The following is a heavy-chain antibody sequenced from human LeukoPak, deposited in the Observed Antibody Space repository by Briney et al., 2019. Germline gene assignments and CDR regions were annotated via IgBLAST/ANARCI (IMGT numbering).Heavy chain of an antibody. CDR3: ARDQNRNVWGSYRYTAH. CDR1: GYTFTSYY. V-gene: IGHV1-46*01. CDR2: INPSGGST. Sequence: ASVKVSCKASGYTFTSYYMHWVRQAPGQGLEWMGIINPSGGSTSYAQKFQGRVTMTRDTSTSTVYMELSSLRSEDTAVYYCARDQNRNVWGSYRYTAHWGQGTLVTVSS. D-gene: IGHD3-16*02. J-gene: IGHJ4*02.